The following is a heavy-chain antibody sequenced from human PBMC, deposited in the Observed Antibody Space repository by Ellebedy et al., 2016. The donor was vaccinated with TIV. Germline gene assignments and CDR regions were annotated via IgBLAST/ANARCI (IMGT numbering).Heavy chain of an antibody. Sequence: GESLKISCAASGFTFSIYGMQWVRQAPGKGLEWVAVIWYDGAKKFYAESVKGRFTISRDNSKNTLYLQMNSLRAEDTAVYHCARDPGIAEAGTVPPNIGFDLWGQGTLLTVSS. CDR3: ARDPGIAEAGTVPPNIGFDL. CDR2: IWYDGAKK. D-gene: IGHD6-19*01. J-gene: IGHJ4*02. CDR1: GFTFSIYG. V-gene: IGHV3-33*01.